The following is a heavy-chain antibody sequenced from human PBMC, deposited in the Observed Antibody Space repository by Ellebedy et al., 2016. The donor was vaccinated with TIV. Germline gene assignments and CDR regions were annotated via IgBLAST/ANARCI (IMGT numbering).Heavy chain of an antibody. Sequence: SETLSLXCAVYGGSFSGYYWSWIRQPPGKGLEWIGEINHSGSTNYNPSLKSRVTISVDTSKNQFSLKLSSVTAADTAVYYCARRKLGGYSYGYGIEYWGQGTLVTVSS. J-gene: IGHJ4*02. D-gene: IGHD5-18*01. V-gene: IGHV4-34*01. CDR1: GGSFSGYY. CDR2: INHSGST. CDR3: ARRKLGGYSYGYGIEY.